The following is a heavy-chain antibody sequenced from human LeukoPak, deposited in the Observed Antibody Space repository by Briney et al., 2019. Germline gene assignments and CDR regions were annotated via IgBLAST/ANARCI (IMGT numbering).Heavy chain of an antibody. V-gene: IGHV3-48*03. J-gene: IGHJ4*02. CDR1: GFTFSSYE. Sequence: GGSLRLSCEASGFTFSSYEMNWVRQAPGKGLEWVSCISSASSWTNYADSVKGRFTVARDNAKNSLYLQLNSLRAEDTALYYCARGGTVGATRPYDFWGLGTLVTVSS. CDR3: ARGGTVGATRPYDF. D-gene: IGHD1-26*01. CDR2: ISSASSWT.